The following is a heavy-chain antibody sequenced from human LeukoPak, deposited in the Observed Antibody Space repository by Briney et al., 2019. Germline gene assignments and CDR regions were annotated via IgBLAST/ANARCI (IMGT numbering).Heavy chain of an antibody. CDR3: ARIGGATAWYIDL. V-gene: IGHV3-21*01. Sequence: GGSLRLSCAASGFTFSSYSRNWVRQAPGKGLEWVSSISSSSYIYYADSVKGRFTISRDSAKNSLYLQMNSLRAEDTAVYYCARIGGATAWYIDLWGRGTLVTVSS. CDR2: ISSSSYI. J-gene: IGHJ2*01. D-gene: IGHD1-26*01. CDR1: GFTFSSYS.